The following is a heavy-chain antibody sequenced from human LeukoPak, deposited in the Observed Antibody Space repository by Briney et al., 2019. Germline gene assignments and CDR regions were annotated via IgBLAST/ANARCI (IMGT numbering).Heavy chain of an antibody. J-gene: IGHJ3*02. CDR2: ISSSGSTI. D-gene: IGHD5-24*01. CDR3: ARDLWASGYNAPAFDI. Sequence: GGSLRLSCAASGFTFSSYEVNWVRQAPGKGLEWVSYISSSGSTIYYADSVKGRFTISRDNAKNSLYLQMNSLRAEDTAVYYCARDLWASGYNAPAFDIWGQGTMVTVSS. CDR1: GFTFSSYE. V-gene: IGHV3-48*03.